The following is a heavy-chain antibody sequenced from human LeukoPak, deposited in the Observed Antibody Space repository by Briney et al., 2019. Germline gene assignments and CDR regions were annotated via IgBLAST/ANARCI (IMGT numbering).Heavy chain of an antibody. J-gene: IGHJ3*02. Sequence: PGGSLRLSCAASGFXFSSYEINWVRQAPGQGLEGVSYIRSSGSIIFYADYVKGRFTISRDKAKNSLYLQMNSLRAEDTAVYYCARVNDYGGNDDAFDIWGQGTMVTVSS. CDR2: IRSSGSII. V-gene: IGHV3-48*03. CDR3: ARVNDYGGNDDAFDI. D-gene: IGHD4-23*01. CDR1: GFXFSSYE.